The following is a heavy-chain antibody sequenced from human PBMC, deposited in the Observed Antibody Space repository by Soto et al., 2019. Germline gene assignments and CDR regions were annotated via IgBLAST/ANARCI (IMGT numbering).Heavy chain of an antibody. Sequence: GSLRLSCAVSGFPVSSNFMTWVRQAPGKGLEWVSVIYSGGNTYYADSVRGRFTISRDNSENTLHLQMDSLRAEDTAVYYCVKGVGHTENYIPFEYWGQGTLVTVSS. V-gene: IGHV3-53*01. CDR1: GFPVSSNF. CDR3: VKGVGHTENYIPFEY. J-gene: IGHJ4*02. D-gene: IGHD1-7*01. CDR2: IYSGGNT.